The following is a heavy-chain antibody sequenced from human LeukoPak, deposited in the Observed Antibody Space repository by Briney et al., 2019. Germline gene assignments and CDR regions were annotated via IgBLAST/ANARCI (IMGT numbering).Heavy chain of an antibody. Sequence: PGGSLRLSCAASGFTFSSYWMTWVRQAPGKGLEWVATIKQDGSEKYYVDSVKGRFTISRDNSKDTLYLQMNSLRDEDTAVYYCAKRPSDYGDYVTYFDYWGQGTLVTVSS. D-gene: IGHD4-17*01. CDR3: AKRPSDYGDYVTYFDY. CDR1: GFTFSSYW. V-gene: IGHV3-7*01. J-gene: IGHJ4*02. CDR2: IKQDGSEK.